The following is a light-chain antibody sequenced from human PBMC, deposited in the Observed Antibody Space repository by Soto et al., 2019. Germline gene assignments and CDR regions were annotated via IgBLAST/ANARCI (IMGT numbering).Light chain of an antibody. CDR1: QSINNW. CDR2: DAS. CDR3: QHYGGMWT. J-gene: IGKJ1*01. V-gene: IGKV1-5*01. Sequence: DIHITHSPSTLSASIGDRVTITCRASQSINNWLAWYQQKPGKAPKLLIYDASSLESGVPSRFSGSGFGTEFILTISSLQPDDFATYWCQHYGGMWTFGQGTKV.